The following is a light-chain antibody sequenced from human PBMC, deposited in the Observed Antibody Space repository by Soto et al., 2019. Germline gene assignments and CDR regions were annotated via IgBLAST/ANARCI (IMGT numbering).Light chain of an antibody. J-gene: IGKJ4*01. Sequence: DIVMTQSPDSLVVSLGERATINCRSSQNILNSPDKRNYLAWYQQKSGQHHKLLIYCECTRESGVPVRLSGSGSGTEFTITISSLQAEDVEVYYCQQYYSATQLPFGGETRVQL. CDR3: QQYYSATQLP. CDR2: CEC. CDR1: QNILNSPDKRNY. V-gene: IGKV4-1*01.